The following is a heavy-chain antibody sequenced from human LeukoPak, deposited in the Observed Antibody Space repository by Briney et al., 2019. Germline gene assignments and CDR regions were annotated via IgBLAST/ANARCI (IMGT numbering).Heavy chain of an antibody. CDR1: GFTFSSYG. CDR3: AKDEDSSGAPTDY. D-gene: IGHD6-19*01. J-gene: IGHJ4*02. Sequence: GRSLRLSCAASGFTFSSYGMHWVRQAPGKGLEWVAVIWYDGSNKYYADSAKGRFTISRDNSKNTLYLQMNSLRAEDTAVYYCAKDEDSSGAPTDYWGQGTLVTVSS. V-gene: IGHV3-33*06. CDR2: IWYDGSNK.